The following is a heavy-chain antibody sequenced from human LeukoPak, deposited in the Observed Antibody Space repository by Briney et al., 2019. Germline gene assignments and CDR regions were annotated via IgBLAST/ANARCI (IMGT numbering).Heavy chain of an antibody. Sequence: SETLSLTCTVSGGSISSSSYYWGWIRQPPGKGLEWIGSIYYSGSTYYNPSLKSRVTISVDTSKNQFSLKLSSVTAADTAVYYCARAGYSRGLYYYYYYMDVWGKGTTVTVSS. CDR1: GGSISSSSYY. V-gene: IGHV4-39*07. D-gene: IGHD6-19*01. CDR2: IYYSGST. CDR3: ARAGYSRGLYYYYYYMDV. J-gene: IGHJ6*03.